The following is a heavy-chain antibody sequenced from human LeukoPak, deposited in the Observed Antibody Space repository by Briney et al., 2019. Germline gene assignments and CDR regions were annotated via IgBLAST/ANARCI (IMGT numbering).Heavy chain of an antibody. Sequence: PGGALRLSCAASGFTFSSYSMNWVRQAPGKGLGWGSYISSSSSTIYYADSVKGRFTISRDNSKNTLYLQMNSLRAEDTAVYYCAKDALYWGQGTLVTVSS. V-gene: IGHV3-48*01. CDR3: AKDALY. CDR2: ISSSSSTI. CDR1: GFTFSSYS. J-gene: IGHJ4*02.